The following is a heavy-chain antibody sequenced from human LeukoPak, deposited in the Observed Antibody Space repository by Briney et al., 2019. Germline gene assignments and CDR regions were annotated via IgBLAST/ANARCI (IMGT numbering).Heavy chain of an antibody. V-gene: IGHV4-34*01. J-gene: IGHJ3*02. CDR3: ARGASWTGRGAFDI. Sequence: SETLSLTCAVYGGSFSGYYWSWIRQPPGKGLEWIGEINHSGSTNYNPSLKSRVTISVDTSKNQFSLKLSSVTAADTAVYYCARGASWTGRGAFDIWGQGTMVTVSS. D-gene: IGHD1-1*01. CDR1: GGSFSGYY. CDR2: INHSGST.